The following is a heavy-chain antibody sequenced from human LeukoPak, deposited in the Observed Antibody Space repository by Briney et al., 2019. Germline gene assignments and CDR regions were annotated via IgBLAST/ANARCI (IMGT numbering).Heavy chain of an antibody. Sequence: GGPLRLSCAASGFTFSNAWMSWVRHAPGKGREWVGRIKNKTDGGTTEYAAPVKDKFTIARDDSKNTLYQQMNSLKNEDTAVYYCTTDYGDYDREAFDIWGQGTMVTVSS. D-gene: IGHD4-17*01. CDR1: GFTFSNAW. CDR2: IKNKTDGGTT. J-gene: IGHJ3*02. V-gene: IGHV3-15*01. CDR3: TTDYGDYDREAFDI.